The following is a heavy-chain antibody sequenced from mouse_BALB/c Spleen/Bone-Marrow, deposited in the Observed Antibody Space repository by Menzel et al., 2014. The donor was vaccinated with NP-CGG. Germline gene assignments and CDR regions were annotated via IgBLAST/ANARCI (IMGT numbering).Heavy chain of an antibody. V-gene: IGHV1S81*02. Sequence: QVQLKHSGAELVKPGASVKLSCKAPGYTFTNYFMYWVKQRPGQGLEWIGEINPNNGGTNSNENFKSKATLTLDKSSSTAYMQLSSLTSEDSAVYYCTRSGPGFAYWGHGTLVTVSA. CDR1: GYTFTNYF. CDR2: INPNNGGT. CDR3: TRSGPGFAY. J-gene: IGHJ3*01.